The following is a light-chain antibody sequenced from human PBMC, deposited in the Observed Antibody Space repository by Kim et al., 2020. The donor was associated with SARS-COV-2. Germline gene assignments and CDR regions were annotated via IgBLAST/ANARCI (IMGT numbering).Light chain of an antibody. J-gene: IGLJ3*02. CDR2: GKN. CDR1: SLRSYY. CDR3: NSRDSSGNRWV. V-gene: IGLV3-19*01. Sequence: VALGQTVRITCQGDSLRSYYASWYQQKPGQAPVLVIYGKNNRPSGIPDRFSGSSSGNTASLTITGAQAEDEADYYCNSRDSSGNRWVFGGGTKLTVL.